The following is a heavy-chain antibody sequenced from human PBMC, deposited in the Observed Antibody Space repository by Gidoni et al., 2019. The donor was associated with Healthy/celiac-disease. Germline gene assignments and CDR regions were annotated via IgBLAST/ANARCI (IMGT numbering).Heavy chain of an antibody. CDR3: AKSRGMILYYFDY. Sequence: EVQLLESGGGLVQPGGSLRLSCAASGFTFSSYGMNWARQAPGKGLEWVSTISGSDGSTYSADSVKGRFTISRDNSKNTLYLQMNSLRAEDTAVYYCAKSRGMILYYFDYWGQGTLVTVSS. J-gene: IGHJ4*02. CDR1: GFTFSSYG. D-gene: IGHD3-16*01. CDR2: ISGSDGST. V-gene: IGHV3-23*01.